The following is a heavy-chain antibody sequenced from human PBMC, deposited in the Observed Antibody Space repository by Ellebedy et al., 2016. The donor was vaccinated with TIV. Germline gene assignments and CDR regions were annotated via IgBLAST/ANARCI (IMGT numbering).Heavy chain of an antibody. V-gene: IGHV3-23*01. D-gene: IGHD3-22*01. J-gene: IGHJ4*02. Sequence: GESLKISCASSGFTFSSYAMSLVRQAPGKGLEWVSTISHTGSRTYYADSVEGRFIITSDNSKRTLYLQMNSLRAEDTAVYYCAKGRGGGSDSSAPRYYFDYWGLGTLVTVSS. CDR3: AKGRGGGSDSSAPRYYFDY. CDR2: ISHTGSRT. CDR1: GFTFSSYA.